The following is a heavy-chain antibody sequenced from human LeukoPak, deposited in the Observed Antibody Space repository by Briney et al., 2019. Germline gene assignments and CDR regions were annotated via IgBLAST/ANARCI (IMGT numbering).Heavy chain of an antibody. J-gene: IGHJ4*02. CDR2: IYYSGST. D-gene: IGHD6-19*01. V-gene: IGHV4-59*01. Sequence: SETLSLTCTVSGGSISSYYWSWIRQPPGKGLEWIGYIYYSGSTNYNPSLKSRVTISVDTSKNQFSLKLSSVTAADTAVYYCARDYSSGWYYFDYWGQGTLVTVSS. CDR1: GGSISSYY. CDR3: ARDYSSGWYYFDY.